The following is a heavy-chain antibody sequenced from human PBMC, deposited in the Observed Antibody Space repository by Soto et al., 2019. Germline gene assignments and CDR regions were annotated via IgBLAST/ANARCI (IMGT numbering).Heavy chain of an antibody. Sequence: QVQLQESGPGLVKPSQTLTLTCTVSGGSISSGSFYWSWIRQHPGRGLEWIGHISDSGSSYYNPSLERRVTISVDTSMLQFSLKLSAVTAADTAVYFCARTTFYDIFTAYYSLFDYWGQGTLVTVSS. CDR3: ARTTFYDIFTAYYSLFDY. V-gene: IGHV4-31*03. CDR1: GGSISSGSFY. CDR2: ISDSGSS. D-gene: IGHD3-9*01. J-gene: IGHJ4*02.